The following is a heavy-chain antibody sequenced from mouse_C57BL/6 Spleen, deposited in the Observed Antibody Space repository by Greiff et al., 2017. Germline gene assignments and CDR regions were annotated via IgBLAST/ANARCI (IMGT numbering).Heavy chain of an antibody. J-gene: IGHJ2*01. D-gene: IGHD1-1*01. Sequence: EVQLQQSVAELVRPGASVKLSCTASCINIKNTHMPWVKPRPDQGLEWIGRIDPANGNTKYSPKFQGKATITADTSSNTAYLQLSSLTSEDTAIYYCASGRVLLRFLDYWGQGTTLTVSS. V-gene: IGHV14-3*01. CDR2: IDPANGNT. CDR1: CINIKNTH. CDR3: ASGRVLLRFLDY.